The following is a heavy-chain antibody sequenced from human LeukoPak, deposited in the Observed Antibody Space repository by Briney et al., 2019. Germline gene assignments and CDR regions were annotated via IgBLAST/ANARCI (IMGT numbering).Heavy chain of an antibody. Sequence: ASVKVSCKASGYTFTSYDINWVRQATGQGLEWMVWMNPNSGNTGYAQQFQGRVTLTRNTSISTAYMELRSLRSDDTAVYYCARDSVGGRIVVVPAAIVFDYWGQGTLVTVSS. CDR2: MNPNSGNT. CDR1: GYTFTSYD. V-gene: IGHV1-8*01. CDR3: ARDSVGGRIVVVPAAIVFDY. D-gene: IGHD2-2*02. J-gene: IGHJ4*02.